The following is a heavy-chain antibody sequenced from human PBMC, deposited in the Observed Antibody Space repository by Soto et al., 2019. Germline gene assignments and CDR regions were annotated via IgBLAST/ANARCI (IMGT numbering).Heavy chain of an antibody. CDR1: GGTFSSYA. D-gene: IGHD2-15*01. CDR3: ARSQGGSSFLDIDYYYYYGMDV. CDR2: IIPIVGTA. Sequence: QVQLVQSGAEVKKPGSSVKVSCKAPGGTFSSYAISWVRQAPGQGLEWMGGIIPIVGTAKYAQKFQGRVTITADESTITGYMELSSLRSEDTAVYYCARSQGGSSFLDIDYYYYYGMDVWGQGTTVSVSS. J-gene: IGHJ6*02. V-gene: IGHV1-69*01.